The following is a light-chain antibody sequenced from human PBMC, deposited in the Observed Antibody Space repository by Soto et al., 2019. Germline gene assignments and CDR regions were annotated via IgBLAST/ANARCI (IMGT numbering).Light chain of an antibody. V-gene: IGKV3-15*01. CDR2: GAS. CDR1: QSVSSN. Sequence: EIVMTQSPATLSVSPGERATLSCRASQSVSSNLAWYQQKPGQAPRLLIYGASTRATGIPARFSGSGSGTEFTLNISSLQSEDFAVYYCQQDNNWPQTFGQGTKLEIK. J-gene: IGKJ2*01. CDR3: QQDNNWPQT.